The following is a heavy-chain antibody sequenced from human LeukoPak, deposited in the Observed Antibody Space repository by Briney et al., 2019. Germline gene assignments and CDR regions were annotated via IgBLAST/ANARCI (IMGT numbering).Heavy chain of an antibody. CDR2: ISWDGGST. D-gene: IGHD4/OR15-4a*01. CDR3: ARSALFDY. CDR1: GFTFDDYT. V-gene: IGHV3-43*01. J-gene: IGHJ4*02. Sequence: GGSLRLSCAASGFTFDDYTMHWVRQAPGKGLEWVSLISWDGGSTYYADSVKGRFTISRDNSKNSLYLQMNSLRADDTAVYYCARSALFDYWGQGTLVTVSS.